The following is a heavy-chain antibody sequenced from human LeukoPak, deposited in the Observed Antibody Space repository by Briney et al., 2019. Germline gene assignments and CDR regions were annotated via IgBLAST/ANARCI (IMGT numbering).Heavy chain of an antibody. Sequence: GGSLRLSCAASGFTFNNYGFHWVRQAPGKGLEWVAVIWYDGSKTYYVDSVKGRFTISRDNSKNTVYLQMNSLRAEDTAMYYCARDGSGGAYAWFDPWGQGTLVTVSS. CDR2: IWYDGSKT. D-gene: IGHD2-15*01. J-gene: IGHJ5*02. V-gene: IGHV3-33*01. CDR3: ARDGSGGAYAWFDP. CDR1: GFTFNNYG.